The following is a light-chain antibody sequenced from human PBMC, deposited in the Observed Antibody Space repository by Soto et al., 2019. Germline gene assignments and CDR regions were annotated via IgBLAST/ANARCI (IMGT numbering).Light chain of an antibody. CDR3: CSYAGSYTYV. J-gene: IGLJ1*01. V-gene: IGLV2-11*01. CDR1: SSDVASYNY. CDR2: DVR. Sequence: QSALTQPRSVSGSPGQSVTISCTGTSSDVASYNYVSWYQQHPGKAPKLIIYDVRKRPSGVPDRFFGSKSASTASLTISGLQAEDEAEYSCCSYAGSYTYVYGTGTKVTVL.